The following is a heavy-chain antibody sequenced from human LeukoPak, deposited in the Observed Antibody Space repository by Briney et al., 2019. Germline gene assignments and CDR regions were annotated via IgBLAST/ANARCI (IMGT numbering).Heavy chain of an antibody. D-gene: IGHD1-26*01. Sequence: GGSLRLSCAASGFTFDDYAMHWVRQAPGKGLEWVSGISWNSGSIGYADSVKGRFTISRDNAKNSLYLQMNSLRAEDTALYYCAKGGKGGYYYYYYGMDVWGQGTTVTVSS. CDR3: AKGGKGGYYYYYYGMDV. CDR1: GFTFDDYA. CDR2: ISWNSGSI. J-gene: IGHJ6*02. V-gene: IGHV3-9*01.